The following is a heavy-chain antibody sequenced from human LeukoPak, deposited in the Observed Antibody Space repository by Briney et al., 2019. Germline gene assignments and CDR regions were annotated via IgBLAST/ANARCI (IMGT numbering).Heavy chain of an antibody. J-gene: IGHJ4*02. CDR2: IYYTGST. CDR3: ARFSQYYDSPTHYLDY. CDR1: GGSISSYY. D-gene: IGHD2/OR15-2a*01. V-gene: IGHV4-59*08. Sequence: PSETLSLTCTVSGGSISSYYWSWIRQPPGAGLEWLAYIYYTGSTNYNPSLKPRLTISVDTSKNQFSLRLNSVTAADTAVYYCARFSQYYDSPTHYLDYWGQGILVTVSS.